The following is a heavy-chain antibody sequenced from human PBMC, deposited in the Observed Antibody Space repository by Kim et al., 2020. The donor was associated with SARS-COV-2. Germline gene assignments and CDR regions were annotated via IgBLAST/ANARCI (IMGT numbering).Heavy chain of an antibody. D-gene: IGHD1-26*01. CDR3: ARWGSGSYPIDY. J-gene: IGHJ4*02. V-gene: IGHV4-34*01. Sequence: TSNPSHKSRVTISVDTSKNEFSLKLSSVTAADTAVYYCARWGSGSYPIDYWGQGTLVTVSS.